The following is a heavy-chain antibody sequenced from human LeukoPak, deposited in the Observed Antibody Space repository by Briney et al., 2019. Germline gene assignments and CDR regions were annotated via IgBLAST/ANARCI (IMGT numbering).Heavy chain of an antibody. D-gene: IGHD1-26*01. J-gene: IGHJ3*02. CDR3: ARDLATDAFDI. V-gene: IGHV4-61*01. Sequence: SETLSLTCTVSNGSISSSSYYWSWIRQPPGKGLEWIGYIYYSGSTNYNPSLKSRVTISVDTSKNQFSLKLSSVTAADTAVYYCARDLATDAFDIWGQGTMVTVSS. CDR1: NGSISSSSYY. CDR2: IYYSGST.